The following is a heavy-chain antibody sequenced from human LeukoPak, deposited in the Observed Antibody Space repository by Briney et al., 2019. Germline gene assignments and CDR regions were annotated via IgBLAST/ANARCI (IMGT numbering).Heavy chain of an antibody. CDR2: INHSGST. V-gene: IGHV4-34*01. J-gene: IGHJ6*02. CDR3: ARGTTSAGYYYGMDV. CDR1: GGSFSGYY. Sequence: PSETLSLTCAVYGGSFSGYYWSWIRQPPGKGLEWIGEINHSGSTNYNPSLKSRVTISVDTSKNQFSLKLSSVTAADTAVYYCARGTTSAGYYYGMDVWGQGTTVTVSS. D-gene: IGHD1-7*01.